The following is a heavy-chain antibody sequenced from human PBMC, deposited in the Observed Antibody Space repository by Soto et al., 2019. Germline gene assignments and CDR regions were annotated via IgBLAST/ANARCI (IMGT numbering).Heavy chain of an antibody. CDR2: IIPIFGTA. CDR1: GGTFSSYA. V-gene: IGHV1-69*05. D-gene: IGHD6-13*01. Sequence: GASVKVSCKASGGTFSSYAISWVRQAPGQGLEWMGGIIPIFGTAKYAQKFQGRVTITSDKSATTAYMELSSLRSEDTAVYYCAPSGIVAAGTLNWFEPWGQGTLVTVSS. J-gene: IGHJ5*02. CDR3: APSGIVAAGTLNWFEP.